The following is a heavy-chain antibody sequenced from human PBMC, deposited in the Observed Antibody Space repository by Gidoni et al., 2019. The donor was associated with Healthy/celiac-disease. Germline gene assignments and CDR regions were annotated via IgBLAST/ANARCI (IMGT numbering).Heavy chain of an antibody. V-gene: IGHV1-3*01. Sequence: QVQLVQSGAEVKKPGASVKVSCKASGYTFTSYAMHWVRQAPGQRLEWMGWINAGNGNTKYSQKFQGRVTITRDTSASTAYMELSSLRSEDTAVYYCARGTYDSSGYYGYWGQGTLVTVSS. D-gene: IGHD3-22*01. CDR1: GYTFTSYA. J-gene: IGHJ4*02. CDR3: ARGTYDSSGYYGY. CDR2: INAGNGNT.